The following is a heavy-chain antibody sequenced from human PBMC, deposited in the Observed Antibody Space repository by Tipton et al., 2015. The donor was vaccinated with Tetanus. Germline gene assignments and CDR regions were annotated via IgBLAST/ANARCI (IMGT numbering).Heavy chain of an antibody. J-gene: IGHJ4*02. CDR1: GFTFNTYW. CDR3: ARGMAEASNCGGDCYSDY. D-gene: IGHD2-21*02. Sequence: SLRLSCAASGFTFNTYWMSWARQAPGKGLEWVANIKYDESEKYYVDSVKGRFTISRDNAKNSLYLQMISLRAEDTAVYSCARGMAEASNCGGDCYSDYWGQGTLVTVPS. CDR2: IKYDESEK. V-gene: IGHV3-7*04.